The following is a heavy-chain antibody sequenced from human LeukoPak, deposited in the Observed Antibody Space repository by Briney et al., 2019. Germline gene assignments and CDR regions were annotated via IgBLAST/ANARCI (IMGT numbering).Heavy chain of an antibody. CDR1: GGSISSYY. J-gene: IGHJ4*02. Sequence: ETLSLTCTVSGGSISSYYWSWIRQPPGKGLEWIGYIYYSGSTYYNPSLKSRVTISVDTSKNQFSLKLSSVTAADTAVYYCASSYYDSSGYYGYWGQGTLVTVSS. V-gene: IGHV4-59*08. CDR3: ASSYYDSSGYYGY. D-gene: IGHD3-22*01. CDR2: IYYSGST.